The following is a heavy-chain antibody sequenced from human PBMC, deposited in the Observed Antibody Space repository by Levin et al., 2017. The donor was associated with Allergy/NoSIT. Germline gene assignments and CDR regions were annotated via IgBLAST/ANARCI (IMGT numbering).Heavy chain of an antibody. Sequence: KTSETLSLTCTVSGGSISSGDYYWSWIRHHPGKGLEWIGYIHYSGSTYYNPSLKSRVTISKDTSKNQFSLNVSSVTAADTALYYCVRDLRGADWGWFDPWGQGTLVTVSS. D-gene: IGHD3-16*01. V-gene: IGHV4-31*03. CDR2: IHYSGST. CDR3: VRDLRGADWGWFDP. CDR1: GGSISSGDYY. J-gene: IGHJ5*02.